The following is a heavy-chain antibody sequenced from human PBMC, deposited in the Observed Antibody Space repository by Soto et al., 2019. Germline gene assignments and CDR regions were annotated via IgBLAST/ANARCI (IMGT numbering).Heavy chain of an antibody. CDR3: ATSYGSGYRAFDY. Sequence: QVQLVQSGAEVKRPGSSVKVSCKASGDTFAFYSINWVRQAPGLGLEWMGRINPILSMSNYAQRFQGRVTMTADKSTSTAYMVLNSLRSEATAMYYCATSYGSGYRAFDYWGQGALVTVSS. V-gene: IGHV1-69*02. D-gene: IGHD3-10*01. CDR2: INPILSMS. J-gene: IGHJ4*02. CDR1: GDTFAFYS.